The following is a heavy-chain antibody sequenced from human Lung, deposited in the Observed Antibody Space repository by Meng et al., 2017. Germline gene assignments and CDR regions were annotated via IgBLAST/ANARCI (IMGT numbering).Heavy chain of an antibody. D-gene: IGHD6-13*01. J-gene: IGHJ4*02. Sequence: QWRPVTAWLEGDRPGAEVKVALSHTGHNFPATGLHWVRRALGQGLEWMGRCDPKRGDTHYAQRFQVRVTMAGDTSISTAYMELSGLRSDDTAMYYCARDEDISAAGKLFGDYWGQGTLVTVSS. CDR3: ARDEDISAAGKLFGDY. V-gene: IGHV1-2*06. CDR2: CDPKRGDT. CDR1: GHNFPATG.